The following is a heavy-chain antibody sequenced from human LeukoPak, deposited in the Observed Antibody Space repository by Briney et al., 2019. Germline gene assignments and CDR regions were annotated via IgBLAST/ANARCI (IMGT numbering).Heavy chain of an antibody. V-gene: IGHV4-59*08. D-gene: IGHD2-8*02. J-gene: IGHJ4*02. CDR1: GGSISSFY. CDR3: ARLSTGGVIDY. CDR2: IYYSGTT. Sequence: SETLSLTCTVSGGSISSFYWGWIRQPPGKGLEWIGYIYYSGTTNYNPSLKSRVTISVDTSKKQFSLKLSSVTAADTAMYFCARLSTGGVIDYWGQGTLVTVSS.